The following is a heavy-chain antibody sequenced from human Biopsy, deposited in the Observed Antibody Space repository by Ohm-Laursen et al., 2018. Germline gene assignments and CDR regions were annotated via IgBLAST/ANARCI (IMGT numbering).Heavy chain of an antibody. CDR3: ARGGPHVRAGGSAFDY. D-gene: IGHD2-2*01. CDR2: IWYDGTNK. V-gene: IGHV3-33*07. Sequence: SLRLSCAASGFSFSTYGIYWVRQAPGKGLEWVAAIWYDGTNKYYAESVKGRLTISRDNSRNTLCLQMNSLRAEDTAVYFCARGGPHVRAGGSAFDYWGQGTLVTVSS. CDR1: GFSFSTYG. J-gene: IGHJ4*02.